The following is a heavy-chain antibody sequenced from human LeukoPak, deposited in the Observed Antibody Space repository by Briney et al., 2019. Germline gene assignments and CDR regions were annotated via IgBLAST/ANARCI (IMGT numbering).Heavy chain of an antibody. Sequence: PSETLSLTCNVSGYSISNNYYWGWIRQPPGKGLEWIGSMHHSGSTFISPSLNSRVTISMQTSKNQFSMKLGSVTAADTAVYYCASALGYCSGTSCNHYMDVWGKGTTVTVSS. CDR2: MHHSGST. J-gene: IGHJ6*03. V-gene: IGHV4-38-2*02. D-gene: IGHD2-2*01. CDR1: GYSISNNYY. CDR3: ASALGYCSGTSCNHYMDV.